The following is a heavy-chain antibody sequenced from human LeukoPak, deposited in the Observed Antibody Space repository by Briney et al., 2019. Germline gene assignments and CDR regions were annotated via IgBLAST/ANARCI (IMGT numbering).Heavy chain of an antibody. J-gene: IGHJ4*02. D-gene: IGHD3-10*01. CDR1: GGSISSYY. V-gene: IGHV4-4*07. CDR2: IYTSGST. Sequence: PSETLSLTCAVSGGSISSYYWSWIRQPAGKGLEWIGRIYTSGSTNYNPSLKSRVTMSVDTSKNQFSLKLSSVTAADTAEYYCARDLYYYGSGSYTPRFDYWGQGTLVTVSS. CDR3: ARDLYYYGSGSYTPRFDY.